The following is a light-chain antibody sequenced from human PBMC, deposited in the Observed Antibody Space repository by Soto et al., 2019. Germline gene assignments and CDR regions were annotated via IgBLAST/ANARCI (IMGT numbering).Light chain of an antibody. V-gene: IGLV2-23*02. Sequence: QSALTQPASVSGSPGQSITISCTGTSSDVGSYNLVSWYQQHPGKAPKLMIYEVSKRLSGVSNRFSGSKSGNTASLTISGLQAEDEADYYCCSYAGSSTFVFGTGTKDTVL. CDR3: CSYAGSSTFV. J-gene: IGLJ1*01. CDR2: EVS. CDR1: SSDVGSYNL.